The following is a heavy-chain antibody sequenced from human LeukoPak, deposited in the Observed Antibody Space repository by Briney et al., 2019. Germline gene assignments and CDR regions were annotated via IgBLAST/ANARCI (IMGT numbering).Heavy chain of an antibody. V-gene: IGHV3-74*01. CDR3: ARELPFGL. CDR2: IKSDGSST. CDR1: GFTFSNYW. J-gene: IGHJ2*01. D-gene: IGHD2-21*01. Sequence: GGSLRLSCAASGFTFSNYWMHWVRQAPGKGLVWVSRIKSDGSSTNYADSVKGRFTISRDNAKNTLYLQMNSLRAEDTAVYYCARELPFGLWGRGTLVTVSS.